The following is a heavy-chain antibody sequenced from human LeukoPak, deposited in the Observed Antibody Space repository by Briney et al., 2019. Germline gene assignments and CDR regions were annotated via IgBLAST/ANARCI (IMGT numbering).Heavy chain of an antibody. CDR3: ARASSFNWFDP. Sequence: PSETPSLTCTVSGGSISSYYWSWIRQPPGKGLEWTGYIYYSGSTNYNPSLKSRVTISVDTSKNQFSLKLSSVTAADTAVYYCARASSFNWFDPWGQGTLVTVSS. J-gene: IGHJ5*02. V-gene: IGHV4-59*01. CDR1: GGSISSYY. CDR2: IYYSGST. D-gene: IGHD2-2*01.